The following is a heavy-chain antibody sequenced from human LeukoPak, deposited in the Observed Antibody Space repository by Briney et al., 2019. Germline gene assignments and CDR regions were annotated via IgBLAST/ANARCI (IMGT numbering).Heavy chain of an antibody. D-gene: IGHD2-15*01. CDR1: GVTFSSYA. V-gene: IGHV3-23*01. CDR2: ISGSGGST. J-gene: IGHJ6*03. CDR3: AKDDYCGGSSCYYYYFYLDV. Sequence: PGGSLRLSCAASGVTFSSYAMSWVRQAPGKGLEWVSVISGSGGSTYYADSVKGRFTISRDNSKNTLYLQMNSLRAEDTAVYYCAKDDYCGGSSCYYYYFYLDVWGKGTTVTISS.